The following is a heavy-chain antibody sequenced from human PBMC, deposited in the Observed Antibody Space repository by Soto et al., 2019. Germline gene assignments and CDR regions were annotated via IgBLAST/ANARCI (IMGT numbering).Heavy chain of an antibody. J-gene: IGHJ6*03. CDR2: IYYSGST. CDR3: ARGKVVPAVNYYYYYTDV. D-gene: IGHD2-2*01. CDR1: GGSISSYY. V-gene: IGHV4-59*01. Sequence: KASETLSLTCTVSGGSISSYYWSWIRQPPGKGLEWIGYIYYSGSTNYNPSLKSRVTISVDTSKNQFSLKLSSVTAADTAVYYCARGKVVPAVNYYYYYTDVWGKGTTVTVSS.